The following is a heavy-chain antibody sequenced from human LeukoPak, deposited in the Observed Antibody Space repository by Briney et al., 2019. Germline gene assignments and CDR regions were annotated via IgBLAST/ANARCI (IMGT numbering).Heavy chain of an antibody. CDR2: IYYSGST. Sequence: SETLSLTCTVSGGSISSSSYYWGWIRQPPGKGLEWIGSIYYSGSTYYNPSLKSRVTISVDTSKNQFSLKLSSVTAADTAVYYCARAIARFYSSGYYYDYWGQGTLVTVSS. V-gene: IGHV4-39*07. J-gene: IGHJ4*02. CDR1: GGSISSSSYY. CDR3: ARAIARFYSSGYYYDY. D-gene: IGHD3-22*01.